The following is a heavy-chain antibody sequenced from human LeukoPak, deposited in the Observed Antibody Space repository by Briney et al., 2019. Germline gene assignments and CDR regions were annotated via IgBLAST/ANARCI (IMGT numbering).Heavy chain of an antibody. CDR3: ARMDTAMDFFDY. CDR2: IFYSGST. CDR1: GGSISTYY. V-gene: IGHV4-59*01. D-gene: IGHD5-18*01. J-gene: IGHJ4*02. Sequence: SETLSLTCTVSGGSISTYYWSWIRQPPGKGLEWIGCIFYSGSTNYSPSLKSRVTISVDKSTNRFSLKLSSVTAADTAAYYCARMDTAMDFFDYWGQGTLVTVSS.